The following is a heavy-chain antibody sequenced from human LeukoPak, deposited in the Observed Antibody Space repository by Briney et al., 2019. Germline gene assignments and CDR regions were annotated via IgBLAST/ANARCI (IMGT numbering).Heavy chain of an antibody. V-gene: IGHV3-66*01. D-gene: IGHD5-12*01. CDR2: IYSGGST. J-gene: IGHJ4*02. Sequence: PGGSLRLSCAASEFSVGSNYMTWVRQAPGKGLEWVSLIYSGGSTYYADSVKGRFTISRDNSKNTLYLQMNSLRAEDTAVYYCATGPSAYHNTGGQGTLVTVSS. CDR1: EFSVGSNY. CDR3: ATGPSAYHNT.